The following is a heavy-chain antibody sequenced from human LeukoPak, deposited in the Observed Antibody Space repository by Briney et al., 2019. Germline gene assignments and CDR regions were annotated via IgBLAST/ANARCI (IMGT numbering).Heavy chain of an antibody. D-gene: IGHD6-13*01. CDR3: ARGGSWYRAFDI. CDR1: GFSISSYY. Sequence: PSETLSLTCTVSGFSISSYYWSWIRQPPGKGLEWIGYISYSGSTNYNPSLKSRVTISVDTSKNQFSLKLSSVTAADTAVYYCARGGSWYRAFDIWGQGTMVTVSS. V-gene: IGHV4-59*01. J-gene: IGHJ3*02. CDR2: ISYSGST.